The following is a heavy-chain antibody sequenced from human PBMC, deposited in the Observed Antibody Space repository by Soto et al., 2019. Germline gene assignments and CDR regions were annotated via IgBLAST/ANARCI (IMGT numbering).Heavy chain of an antibody. CDR3: ARTSSGTREGFDP. Sequence: QVQLVQSGAEVKKPGASVRVSCKASGYSFTTYDINWVRQATGQGLEWMGWINPNNGNTGYAQKFQGRVTLTRTTSISTAYTELSSLSSDDTAVYYCARTSSGTREGFDPWGQGTLVTVSS. J-gene: IGHJ5*02. D-gene: IGHD1-7*01. CDR2: INPNNGNT. CDR1: GYSFTTYD. V-gene: IGHV1-8*01.